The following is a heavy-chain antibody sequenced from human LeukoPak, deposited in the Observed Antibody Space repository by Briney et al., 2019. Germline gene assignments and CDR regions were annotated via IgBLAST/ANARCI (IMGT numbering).Heavy chain of an antibody. J-gene: IGHJ4*02. CDR1: GGSISGYY. CDR2: VYYSENT. D-gene: IGHD1-20*01. Sequence: SEALSLTCSVSGGSISGYYWSWIRQPPGKELEWIGYVYYSENTKYNPSLESRVTISLDTSKNQFSLRLNSVTTADTAVYFCTRRVAITGTPKAYFDYWGQGILVTVSS. CDR3: TRRVAITGTPKAYFDY. V-gene: IGHV4-59*08.